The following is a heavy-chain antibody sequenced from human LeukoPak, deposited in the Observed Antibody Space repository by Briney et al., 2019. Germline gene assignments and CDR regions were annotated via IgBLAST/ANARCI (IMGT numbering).Heavy chain of an antibody. D-gene: IGHD3-3*01. CDR3: AKTLTFGVVIYFDY. CDR2: ISGSGGST. CDR1: GFTFTTYW. V-gene: IGHV3-23*01. Sequence: GGSLRLSCAASGFTFTTYWMSWVRQAPGKGLEWVSAISGSGGSTYYADSVKGRFTISRDNSKNTLYLQMNSLRAEDTAVYYCAKTLTFGVVIYFDYWGQGTLVTVSS. J-gene: IGHJ4*02.